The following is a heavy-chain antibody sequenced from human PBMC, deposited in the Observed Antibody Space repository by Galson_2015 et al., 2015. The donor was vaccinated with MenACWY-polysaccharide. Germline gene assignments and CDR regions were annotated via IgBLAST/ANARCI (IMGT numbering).Heavy chain of an antibody. D-gene: IGHD1-14*01. V-gene: IGHV3-11*01. CDR3: ARVEPASYYFDY. Sequence: ALRLCCAASGFTFSDYYMSWIRQAPGKGLEWVSYISSSGSTIYYADSVKGRFTISRDNAKNSLYLQMNSLRAEDTAVYYCARVEPASYYFDYWGQGTLVTVSS. J-gene: IGHJ4*02. CDR1: GFTFSDYY. CDR2: ISSSGSTI.